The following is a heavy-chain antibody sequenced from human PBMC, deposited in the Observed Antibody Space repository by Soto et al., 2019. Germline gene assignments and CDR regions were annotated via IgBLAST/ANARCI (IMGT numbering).Heavy chain of an antibody. CDR3: ARVMHSSGWAKSPLSGWLTKSQRHYYYYYGIDA. J-gene: IGHJ6*02. V-gene: IGHV1-18*01. Sequence: GASVKVSCKASGYTFTSYGISWVRQAPGQGLEWMGWISAYNGNTNYAQKLQGRVTMTTDTSTSTAYMELRSLRSDDTAVYYCARVMHSSGWAKSPLSGWLTKSQRHYYYYYGIDAWGPGTTVTVSS. CDR2: ISAYNGNT. D-gene: IGHD6-19*01. CDR1: GYTFTSYG.